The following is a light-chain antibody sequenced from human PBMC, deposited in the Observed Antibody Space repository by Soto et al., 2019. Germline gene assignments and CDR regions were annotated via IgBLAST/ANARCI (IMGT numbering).Light chain of an antibody. CDR2: GNN. CDR1: SPNIGAGYE. Sequence: QSVLTQPSSVSGGPGQRVTISCTGSSPNIGAGYEVHWYQQLPGTAPKLLIYGNNNRPSGVPDRFSGSKSGTSASLAISGLLAEDEADYYCQSYDSSLSGYVIGIGTKVTVL. J-gene: IGLJ1*01. CDR3: QSYDSSLSGYV. V-gene: IGLV1-40*01.